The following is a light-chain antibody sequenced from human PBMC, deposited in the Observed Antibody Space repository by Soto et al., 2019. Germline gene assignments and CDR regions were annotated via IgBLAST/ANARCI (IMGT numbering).Light chain of an antibody. CDR1: QSISSY. J-gene: IGKJ1*01. Sequence: DIPMTQSPSSLSASVGDRVTITCRASQSISSYLNWYQQKPGKAPKLLIYAASSLQSGVSSRFSGSGCGTDFTLTIRSLQREDFATYYCQHSYSTRTCGHGTKVEIK. CDR2: AAS. CDR3: QHSYSTRT. V-gene: IGKV1-39*01.